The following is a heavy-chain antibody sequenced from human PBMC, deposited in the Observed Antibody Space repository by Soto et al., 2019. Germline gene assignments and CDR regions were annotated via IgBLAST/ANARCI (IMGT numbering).Heavy chain of an antibody. Sequence: QVQLVESGGGLVKPGGSLRLSCAASGFTFSDYYMSWIRQAPGKGLEWVSYISSSSSYTNYADSVKGRFTISRDNAKNSLYLQMNSLRAEDMAVYYCARDGTTVTTPVVYWGQGTLVTVSS. J-gene: IGHJ4*02. D-gene: IGHD4-17*01. V-gene: IGHV3-11*05. CDR3: ARDGTTVTTPVVY. CDR2: ISSSSSYT. CDR1: GFTFSDYY.